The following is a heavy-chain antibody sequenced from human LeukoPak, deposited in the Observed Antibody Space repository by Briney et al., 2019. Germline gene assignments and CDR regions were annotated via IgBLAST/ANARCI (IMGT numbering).Heavy chain of an antibody. CDR3: AKDREMATIMSLFGMDV. CDR2: ISGSGGST. V-gene: IGHV3-23*01. D-gene: IGHD5-24*01. CDR1: GFTFSSNA. Sequence: PGGSLSLSCAASGFTFSSNARSWVRQAPGKGLEGVSAISGSGGSTYYADSVKGRFTISRDNSKNTLYLQMNSLRAEDTAVYYCAKDREMATIMSLFGMDVWGQGTTVTVSS. J-gene: IGHJ6*02.